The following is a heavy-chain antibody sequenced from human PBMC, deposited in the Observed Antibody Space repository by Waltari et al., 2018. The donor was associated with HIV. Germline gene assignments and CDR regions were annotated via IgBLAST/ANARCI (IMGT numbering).Heavy chain of an antibody. CDR1: GFLFRAFA. CDR3: AREGIVAAPFDF. D-gene: IGHD2-15*01. J-gene: IGHJ4*02. CDR2: ISRDGSSK. V-gene: IGHV3-30*01. Sequence: QVQLVVSGGGVVKPGGSLRLSCGASGFLFRAFAIHWVRPAPGKGLEWVAVISRDGSSKYYADSVQGRFTISRDNSKNSLHLHMNSLRPKDTAVYYCAREGIVAAPFDFWGLGTLVTVSS.